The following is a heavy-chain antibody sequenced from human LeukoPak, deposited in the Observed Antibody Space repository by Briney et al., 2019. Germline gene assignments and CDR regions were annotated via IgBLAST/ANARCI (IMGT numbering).Heavy chain of an antibody. Sequence: PSETLSLTCTVSGGSISSYYWSWIRQPPGKGLEWIGYIYYSGSTNYNPSLKSRVTISVDTSKNQFSLKLSSVTAADTAVYYCARGYSLDYWGQGTLVTVSS. J-gene: IGHJ4*02. CDR1: GGSISSYY. V-gene: IGHV4-59*01. CDR3: ARGYSLDY. D-gene: IGHD5-18*01. CDR2: IYYSGST.